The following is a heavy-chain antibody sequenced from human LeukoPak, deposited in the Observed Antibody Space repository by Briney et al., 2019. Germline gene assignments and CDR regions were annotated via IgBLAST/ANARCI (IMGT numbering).Heavy chain of an antibody. J-gene: IGHJ3*02. CDR2: ISGSGGST. CDR1: GFTFSSYA. V-gene: IGHV3-23*01. CDR3: AKAGSSRSDAFDI. D-gene: IGHD6-13*01. Sequence: GGSPRLSCAASGFTFSSYAMSWVRQAPGKGLEWVSAISGSGGSTYYADSVKGRFTISRDNSKNTLYLQMNSLRAEDTAVYYCAKAGSSRSDAFDIWGQGTMVTVSS.